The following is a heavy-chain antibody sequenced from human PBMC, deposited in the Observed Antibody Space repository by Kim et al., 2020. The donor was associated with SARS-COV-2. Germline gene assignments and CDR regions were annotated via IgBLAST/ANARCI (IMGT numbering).Heavy chain of an antibody. V-gene: IGHV4-39*01. D-gene: IGHD5-12*01. J-gene: IGHJ6*02. Sequence: SETLSLTCTVSGGSISSNSYYWGWIRQPPGKGLEWIGSIYYSGSTYYNPSLKSRVTISVDTSKKQFSLKVSSVTAADTAVYYCARRVATDNYYNYYGMDVGGQGTTVTVSS. CDR3: ARRVATDNYYNYYGMDV. CDR1: GGSISSNSYY. CDR2: IYYSGST.